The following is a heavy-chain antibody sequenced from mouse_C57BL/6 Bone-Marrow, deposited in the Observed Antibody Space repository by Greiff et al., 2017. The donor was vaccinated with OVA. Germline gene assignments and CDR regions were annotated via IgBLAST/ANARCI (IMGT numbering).Heavy chain of an antibody. Sequence: VQLQQPGAELVKPGASVKLSCKASGYTFTSYWMQWVKQRPGPGLEWIGEIDPSDSYTNYNQKFKGKATLTVDTSSSTAYMQLSSLTSEDSAVYYCARTGLNWADYWGQGTTLTVSS. CDR3: ARTGLNWADY. CDR1: GYTFTSYW. V-gene: IGHV1-50*01. J-gene: IGHJ2*01. CDR2: IDPSDSYT. D-gene: IGHD4-1*01.